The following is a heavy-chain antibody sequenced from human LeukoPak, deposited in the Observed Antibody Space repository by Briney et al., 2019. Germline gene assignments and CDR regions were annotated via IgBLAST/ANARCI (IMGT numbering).Heavy chain of an antibody. D-gene: IGHD3-16*02. V-gene: IGHV1-8*01. CDR2: MNPNSGNT. CDR1: GYTFTRYD. J-gene: IGHJ5*02. Sequence: ASVKVSCKASGYTFTRYDINWVRQATGQGLEWMGWMNPNSGNTGYAQKFQGRITMTRNTSIGTVYMELSSLRSEDTAVYYCASLTFGGVIAPWGQGTLVTVSS. CDR3: ASLTFGGVIAP.